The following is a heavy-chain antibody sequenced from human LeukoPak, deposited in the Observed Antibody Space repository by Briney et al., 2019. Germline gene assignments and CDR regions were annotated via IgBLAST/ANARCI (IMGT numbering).Heavy chain of an antibody. Sequence: PGGSLRPSCAASGFTFSTYAMPWVRQAPGKGLEWVAVISYDGTNKHYADSVKGRFTISRDNSKNTLYLQMNSLRAEDTAVYYCARGGSSDWSNNWFDPWGQGTLVTVSS. CDR3: ARGGSSDWSNNWFDP. D-gene: IGHD6-19*01. J-gene: IGHJ5*02. CDR2: ISYDGTNK. CDR1: GFTFSTYA. V-gene: IGHV3-30-3*01.